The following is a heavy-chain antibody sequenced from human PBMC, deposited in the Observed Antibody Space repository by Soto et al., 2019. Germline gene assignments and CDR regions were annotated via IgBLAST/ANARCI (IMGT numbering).Heavy chain of an antibody. CDR1: GFTFSSYA. J-gene: IGHJ4*02. CDR2: ISYDGSNK. D-gene: IGHD6-19*01. Sequence: QVQLVESGGGVVQPGRSLRLSCAASGFTFSSYAMHWVRQAPGKGLEWVAVISYDGSNKYYADSVKGRFTISRDNSKNTLYQQKSSLRAEDTAVYYCAGDLYSGGWYENDYWGQGTLVTVSS. V-gene: IGHV3-30-3*01. CDR3: AGDLYSGGWYENDY.